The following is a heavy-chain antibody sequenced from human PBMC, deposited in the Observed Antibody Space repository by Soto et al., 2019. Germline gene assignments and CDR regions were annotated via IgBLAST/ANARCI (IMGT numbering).Heavy chain of an antibody. CDR1: GYTFTSYY. CDR2: MNPSDGST. D-gene: IGHD2-2*01. Sequence: QVRLVQSGAEVKKPGASVKVSCKASGYTFTSYYLHWVRQAPGQGLVWMGIMNPSDGSTSYTQKFKGRVTITRDTSTSTVYMEMSSPRSEDTAVYYCVRSTVTNAFDTWGQGTMVTVSS. V-gene: IGHV1-46*01. CDR3: VRSTVTNAFDT. J-gene: IGHJ3*02.